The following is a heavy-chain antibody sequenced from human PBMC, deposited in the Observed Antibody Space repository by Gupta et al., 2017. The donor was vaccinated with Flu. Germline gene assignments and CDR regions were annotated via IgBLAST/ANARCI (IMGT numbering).Heavy chain of an antibody. Sequence: HSGSTNYNPSLKSRVTISVDTSKNQFSLKLSSVTAADTAVYYCARVISPRSGYYSRDGKIKGGYYYYYYMDVWGKGTTVTVSS. J-gene: IGHJ6*03. D-gene: IGHD3-22*01. V-gene: IGHV4-34*01. CDR3: ARVISPRSGYYSRDGKIKGGYYYYYYMDV. CDR2: HSGST.